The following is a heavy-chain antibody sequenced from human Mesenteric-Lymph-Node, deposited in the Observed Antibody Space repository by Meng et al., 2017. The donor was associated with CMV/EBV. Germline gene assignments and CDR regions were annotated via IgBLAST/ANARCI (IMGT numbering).Heavy chain of an antibody. CDR1: GGSVSSGSYY. Sequence: SETLSLTCTVSGGSVSSGSYYWSWIRQPPGKGLEWIGYIYYSGSTNYNPSLKSRVTISVDTSKNQFSLKLSSVTAADTAVYYCARDFEDYFDYWGQGTLVTVSS. CDR2: IYYSGST. V-gene: IGHV4-61*01. CDR3: ARDFEDYFDY. D-gene: IGHD3-9*01. J-gene: IGHJ4*02.